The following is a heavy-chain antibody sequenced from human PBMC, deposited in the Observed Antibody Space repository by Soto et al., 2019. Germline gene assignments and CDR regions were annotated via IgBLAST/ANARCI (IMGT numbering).Heavy chain of an antibody. Sequence: PSETLSLTCTVSGGSISSYYWSWIRQPPGKGLEWIGYIYYSGSTNYNPSLKSRVTISVDTSKNQFSLQLNSVTPEDTAVYYCARSYGVGAFDFWGQGTMVTVSS. D-gene: IGHD3-10*01. CDR1: GGSISSYY. CDR3: ARSYGVGAFDF. CDR2: IYYSGST. J-gene: IGHJ3*01. V-gene: IGHV4-59*12.